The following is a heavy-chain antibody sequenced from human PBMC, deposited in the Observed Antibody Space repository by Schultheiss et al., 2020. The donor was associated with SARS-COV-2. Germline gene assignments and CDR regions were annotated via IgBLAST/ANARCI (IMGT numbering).Heavy chain of an antibody. Sequence: SETLSLTCTVSGGSISSYYWSWIRQPPGKGLEWIGYIYYSGSTNYNPSLKSRVTISVDTSKNQFSLKLSSVTAADTAVYYCARDSGRSDAFDIWGQGTMVTVSS. V-gene: IGHV4-59*12. J-gene: IGHJ3*02. D-gene: IGHD3-10*01. CDR3: ARDSGRSDAFDI. CDR1: GGSISSYY. CDR2: IYYSGST.